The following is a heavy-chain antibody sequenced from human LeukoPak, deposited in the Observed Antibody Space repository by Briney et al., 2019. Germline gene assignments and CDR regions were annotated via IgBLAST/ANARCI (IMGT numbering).Heavy chain of an antibody. V-gene: IGHV4-59*01. J-gene: IGHJ3*02. D-gene: IGHD3-22*01. CDR3: ARGSSEAGAFDI. CDR2: IYYSGST. Sequence: SETLSLTCTVSGGSISSYYWSWLRQPPGKGLEWIGYIYYSGSTNYNPSLTSRVTISVDTSKNQFSLKLSSVTAADTAVYYCARGSSEAGAFDIWGQGTMVTVSS. CDR1: GGSISSYY.